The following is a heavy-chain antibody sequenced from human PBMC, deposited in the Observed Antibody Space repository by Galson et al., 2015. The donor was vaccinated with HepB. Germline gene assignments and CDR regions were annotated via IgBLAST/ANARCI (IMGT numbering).Heavy chain of an antibody. D-gene: IGHD6-13*01. CDR2: INAGNGNT. J-gene: IGHJ4*02. CDR1: GYTFTSYA. CDR3: ARDHGYSSSWYGY. Sequence: SVKVSCKASGYTFTSYAMHWVRQAPGQRLEWMGWINAGNGNTKYSQKFQGRVTITRDTSASTAYVELSSLRSEDTAVYYCARDHGYSSSWYGYWGQGTLVTVSS. V-gene: IGHV1-3*01.